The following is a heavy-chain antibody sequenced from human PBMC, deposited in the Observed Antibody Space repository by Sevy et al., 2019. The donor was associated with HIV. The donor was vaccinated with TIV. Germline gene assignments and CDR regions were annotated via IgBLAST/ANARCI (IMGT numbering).Heavy chain of an antibody. CDR3: AREAGKVGGIYTIDY. D-gene: IGHD3-16*01. CDR1: GFTFSSYA. V-gene: IGHV3-23*01. CDR2: ITASGNRA. J-gene: IGHJ4*02. Sequence: GGSLRLSCAASGFTFSSYAMDWVRQAPGKGPEWVSAITASGNRAYYADSVKGRFTISRDNSKNTLYVQMNSLRAEDTAIYYCAREAGKVGGIYTIDYWGQGTLVTVSS.